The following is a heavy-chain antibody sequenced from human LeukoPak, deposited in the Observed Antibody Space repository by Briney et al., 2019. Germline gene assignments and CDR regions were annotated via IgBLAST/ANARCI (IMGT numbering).Heavy chain of an antibody. CDR1: GFNFNTYT. Sequence: RSGGSLRLSCAASGFNFNTYTMNWVRQAPGKGLEWVSSISSDSSYIYYADAVHGRFTASRDNAKYSLYLQMNSLRAEDTAVYYCVRGSYGAYDYWGQGSLVTVSS. CDR2: ISSDSSYI. V-gene: IGHV3-21*01. CDR3: VRGSYGAYDY. J-gene: IGHJ4*02. D-gene: IGHD4-17*01.